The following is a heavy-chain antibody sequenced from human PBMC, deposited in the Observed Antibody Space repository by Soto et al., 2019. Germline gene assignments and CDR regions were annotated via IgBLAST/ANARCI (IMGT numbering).Heavy chain of an antibody. CDR2: IYYSGDA. J-gene: IGHJ3*02. V-gene: IGHV4-39*01. CDR1: GGSIISTSHF. CDR3: ARHENIVVFVGATAFDI. D-gene: IGHD2-15*01. Sequence: QLQLQESGPGLVKPSETLSLTCSVSGGSIISTSHFWGWIRQPPGKGLEWIGTIYYSGDAYFNPSLKSRVTISIDTSKNQFSLKLSSVTAADTAVYYCARHENIVVFVGATAFDIWGQGTMVTVSS.